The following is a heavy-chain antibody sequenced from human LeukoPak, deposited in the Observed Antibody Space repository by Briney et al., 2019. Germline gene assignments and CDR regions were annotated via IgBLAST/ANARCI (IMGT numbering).Heavy chain of an antibody. J-gene: IGHJ3*02. Sequence: PGGSLRLSYAASGFTFSSYSMNWVRQAPGKGLEWVSSISSSSSYIYYADSVKGRFTISRDNAKNSLYLQMNSLRAEDTAVYYCARETSSSWSPNDAFDIWGQGTMVTVSS. D-gene: IGHD6-13*01. CDR1: GFTFSSYS. V-gene: IGHV3-21*01. CDR3: ARETSSSWSPNDAFDI. CDR2: ISSSSSYI.